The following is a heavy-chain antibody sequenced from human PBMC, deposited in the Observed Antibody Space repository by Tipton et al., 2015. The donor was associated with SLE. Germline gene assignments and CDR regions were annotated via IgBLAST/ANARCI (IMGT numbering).Heavy chain of an antibody. CDR2: ISSSSSCI. Sequence: SLRLSCAASGFTFSSYSMNWVRQAPGKGLEWVSSISSSSSCIYYADSVKGRFTTSRDNAKNSLYLQMNSLRAEDTAVYYCARDGVDTAMAKDYWGQGTLVTVSS. V-gene: IGHV3-21*01. J-gene: IGHJ4*02. CDR1: GFTFSSYS. CDR3: ARDGVDTAMAKDY. D-gene: IGHD5-18*01.